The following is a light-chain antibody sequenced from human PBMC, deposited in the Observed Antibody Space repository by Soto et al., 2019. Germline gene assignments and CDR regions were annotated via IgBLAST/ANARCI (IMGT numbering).Light chain of an antibody. J-gene: IGLJ2*01. V-gene: IGLV2-23*01. CDR3: CSYAGGASVV. CDR1: SSDIGRYNL. Sequence: QSALTQPASVSGSPGQSITISCTGTSSDIGRYNLVSWYQQHTGKAPKLIIYEDIERPSGVSDRFSGSKSGNTASLTISGLQTEYEADYYCCSYAGGASVVFGGGTKLTVL. CDR2: EDI.